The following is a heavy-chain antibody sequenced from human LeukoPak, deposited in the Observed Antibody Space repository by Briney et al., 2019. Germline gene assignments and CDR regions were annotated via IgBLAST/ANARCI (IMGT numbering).Heavy chain of an antibody. Sequence: GGYLRLSCAASGFSFGSYDMNWVRQAPGKGLEWVSSITTSSSYIYYADSVKGRFTVSRDNAKYSRYLHMNSLRAEDTAVYYCASHIVVVTAIRYYAMDVWGQGTTVTVPS. CDR2: ITTSSSYI. CDR3: ASHIVVVTAIRYYAMDV. V-gene: IGHV3-21*01. D-gene: IGHD2-2*01. CDR1: GFSFGSYD. J-gene: IGHJ6*02.